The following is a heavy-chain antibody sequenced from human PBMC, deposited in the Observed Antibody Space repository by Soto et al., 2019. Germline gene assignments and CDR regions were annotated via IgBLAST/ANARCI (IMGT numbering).Heavy chain of an antibody. CDR2: ISHDGSHE. Sequence: PGGSLRLSCAASGFTYTSAMHWVRQAPGKGLEWVAMISHDGSHEYYGDSVKGRFSVSRDNSQNILHLQMNSLRIEDTAVYFCARNTDHRLVRGWLDPWGQGTLVTVS. V-gene: IGHV3-30*04. D-gene: IGHD3-10*01. CDR1: GFTYTSA. J-gene: IGHJ5*02. CDR3: ARNTDHRLVRGWLDP.